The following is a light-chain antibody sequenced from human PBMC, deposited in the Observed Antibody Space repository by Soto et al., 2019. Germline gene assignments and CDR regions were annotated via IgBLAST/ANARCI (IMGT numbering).Light chain of an antibody. CDR2: AAS. J-gene: IGKJ1*01. V-gene: IGKV1-39*01. CDR3: QHSYSSPET. Sequence: DIQMTQSPSSLSASVGDRVTITCRASQSIDNYLNWYQQKPGKAPNLLIYAASTLLSGVPSRFSGRGSGTHFSLTISSLQPEDFATYYCQHSYSSPETFGQGTKVEIK. CDR1: QSIDNY.